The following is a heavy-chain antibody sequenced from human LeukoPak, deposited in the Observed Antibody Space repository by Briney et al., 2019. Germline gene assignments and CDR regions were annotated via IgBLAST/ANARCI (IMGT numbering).Heavy chain of an antibody. V-gene: IGHV1-3*01. CDR3: ASDRGYSSGWDY. D-gene: IGHD6-19*01. CDR1: GYTFTSYA. J-gene: IGHJ4*02. Sequence: ASVKVSCKASGYTFTSYAMQWVRQAPGQGLEWMGWINAGNGNTKYSQKFQGRVTITRDTSARTAYMELSSLRSEDTAVYYCASDRGYSSGWDYWGQGTLVTVSS. CDR2: INAGNGNT.